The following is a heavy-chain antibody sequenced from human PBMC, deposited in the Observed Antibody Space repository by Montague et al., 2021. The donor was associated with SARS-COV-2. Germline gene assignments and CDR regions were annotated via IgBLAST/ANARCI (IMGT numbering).Heavy chain of an antibody. Sequence: SETLSLTCTVSGGSMSDHYWARIRQPPGKGLEWLAYIYYSGGINSNASLKSRVTMSADTSKNQFSLKLTSVTAADTAVYYCARAVSVRRAVNWFDPWGQGTLVTVSS. D-gene: IGHD3-10*01. V-gene: IGHV4-59*11. CDR2: IYYSGGI. CDR3: ARAVSVRRAVNWFDP. J-gene: IGHJ5*02. CDR1: GGSMSDHY.